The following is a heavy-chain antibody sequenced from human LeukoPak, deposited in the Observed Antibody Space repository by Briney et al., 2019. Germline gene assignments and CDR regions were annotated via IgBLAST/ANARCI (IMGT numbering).Heavy chain of an antibody. Sequence: GGSLRLSCAASGFTFSDYYMSWIRQAPGKGLEWISYIGSSGYTIYYADSVKGRFTISRDNAKNSLCLQMDSLRAEDTAIYYCARPQTSSSSTASLGYWGQGTLVTVSS. CDR2: IGSSGYTI. CDR1: GFTFSDYY. D-gene: IGHD6-6*01. V-gene: IGHV3-11*01. J-gene: IGHJ4*02. CDR3: ARPQTSSSSTASLGY.